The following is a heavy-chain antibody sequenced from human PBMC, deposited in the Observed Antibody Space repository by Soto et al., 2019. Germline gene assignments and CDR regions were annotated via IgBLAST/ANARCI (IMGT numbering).Heavy chain of an antibody. J-gene: IGHJ5*02. D-gene: IGHD3-10*01. CDR2: IWFDGSNK. CDR3: ARDHTYGSGTSYGHNWFDP. CDR1: GFTFSNYG. Sequence: QVQLVESGGGVVQPGRSLRLSCAASGFTFSNYGMQWVRQAPGKGLEWVAVIWFDGSNKYYADSVKGRFIISRDNSENTLYLQMDSLRAEDTAVYYCARDHTYGSGTSYGHNWFDPWGQGTLVTVSS. V-gene: IGHV3-33*01.